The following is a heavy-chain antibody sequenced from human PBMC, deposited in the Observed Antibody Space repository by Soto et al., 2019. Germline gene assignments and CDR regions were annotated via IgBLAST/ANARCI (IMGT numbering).Heavy chain of an antibody. J-gene: IGHJ2*01. V-gene: IGHV1-69*01. CDR3: ARWKYYYDSSGYYDYWYFDL. Sequence: QVQLVQSGAEVKKPGSSVKVSCKASGGTFSSYAISWVRQAPGQGLEWMGGIIPIVGTANYAQKFQGRVTITADQSTSTAYMELSSLRSEDTAVYYCARWKYYYDSSGYYDYWYFDLWGRGTLVTVSS. CDR2: IIPIVGTA. CDR1: GGTFSSYA. D-gene: IGHD3-22*01.